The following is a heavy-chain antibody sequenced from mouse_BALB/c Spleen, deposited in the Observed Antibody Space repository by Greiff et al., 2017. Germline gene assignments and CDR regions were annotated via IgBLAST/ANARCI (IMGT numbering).Heavy chain of an antibody. CDR2: ISSGGSYT. CDR1: GFTFSSYA. J-gene: IGHJ2*01. CDR3: ARVGSGYVGFDY. Sequence: DVKLVESGGGLVKPGGSLKLSCAASGFTFSSYAMSWVRQSPEKRLEWVAEISSGGSYTYYPDTVTGRFTISRDNAKNTLYLEMSSLRSEDTAMYYCARVGSGYVGFDYWGQGTTLTVSS. V-gene: IGHV5-9-4*01. D-gene: IGHD3-1*01.